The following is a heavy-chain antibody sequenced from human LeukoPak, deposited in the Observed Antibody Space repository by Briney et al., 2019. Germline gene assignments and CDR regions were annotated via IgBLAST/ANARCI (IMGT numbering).Heavy chain of an antibody. V-gene: IGHV1-18*01. CDR2: ISAYNGNT. Sequence: GASVKVSCKVSGYTLTELSMHWVRQAPGQGLEWMGWISAYNGNTNYAQKLQGRVTMTTDTSTSTAYMELRSLRSDDTAVYYCARDDTQGYSSSWYWPTPRFDPWGQGTLVTVSS. CDR1: GYTLTELS. CDR3: ARDDTQGYSSSWYWPTPRFDP. J-gene: IGHJ5*02. D-gene: IGHD6-13*01.